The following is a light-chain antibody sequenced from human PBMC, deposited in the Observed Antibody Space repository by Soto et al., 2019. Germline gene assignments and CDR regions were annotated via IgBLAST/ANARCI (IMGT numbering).Light chain of an antibody. CDR1: QRVSSY. CDR2: DAS. CDR3: QQRSNWLFT. J-gene: IGKJ3*01. V-gene: IGKV3-11*01. Sequence: EIVLTQSPATLSLSPGERATLSCRASQRVSSYLAWYQQKPGQAPRLLIYDASNRATGIPARFSGSGSGTDVTLTISSLEPEDFAVYYCQQRSNWLFTFGPGTKVDIK.